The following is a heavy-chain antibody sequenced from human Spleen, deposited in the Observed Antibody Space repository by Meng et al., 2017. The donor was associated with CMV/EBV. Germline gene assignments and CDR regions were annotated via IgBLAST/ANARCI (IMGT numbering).Heavy chain of an antibody. D-gene: IGHD2-2*01. CDR3: ARIHYQLVTTRDDYDYYLGMDV. V-gene: IGHV3-7*01. J-gene: IGHJ6*02. CDR2: IKQDGSDK. CDR1: GFTFTAYW. Sequence: GGSLRLSCAVSGFTFTAYWMTWVRQAPGKGLEWVANIKQDGSDKYYLDSVKGRLTISRDNAKNLLYLQMNGLRAEDTAAYYCARIHYQLVTTRDDYDYYLGMDVWGQGTTVTVSS.